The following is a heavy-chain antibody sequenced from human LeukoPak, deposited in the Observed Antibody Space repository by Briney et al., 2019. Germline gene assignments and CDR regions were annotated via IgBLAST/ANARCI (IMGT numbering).Heavy chain of an antibody. J-gene: IGHJ4*02. V-gene: IGHV4-59*11. CDR2: IYYSGST. CDR3: AREDRDGYNKFDY. CDR1: GGSISSHY. Sequence: SETLSLTCTVFGGSISSHYWSWIRQPPGKGLEWIGYIYYSGSTNYNPSLKSRVTISVDTSKNQFSLKLSSVTAADTAVYYCAREDRDGYNKFDYWGQGTLVTVSS. D-gene: IGHD5-24*01.